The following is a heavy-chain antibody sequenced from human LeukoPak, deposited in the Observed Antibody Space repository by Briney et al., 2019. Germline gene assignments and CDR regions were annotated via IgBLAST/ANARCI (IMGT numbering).Heavy chain of an antibody. J-gene: IGHJ5*02. D-gene: IGHD1-1*01. CDR3: AREIGNGSWRWFDP. CDR2: INPNSGGT. CDR1: GYTFTGYY. Sequence: ASVKVSCKASGYTFTGYYMHWVRQAPGQGLEWMGRINPNSGGTNYAQKFQGRVTMTRSTSISTAYMELSSLRSEDTAVYYCAREIGNGSWRWFDPWGQGTLVTVSS. V-gene: IGHV1-2*06.